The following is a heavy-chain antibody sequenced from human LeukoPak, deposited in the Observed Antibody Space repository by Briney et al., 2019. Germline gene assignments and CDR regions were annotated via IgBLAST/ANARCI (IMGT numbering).Heavy chain of an antibody. D-gene: IGHD1-26*01. J-gene: IGHJ4*02. CDR2: LYYSGST. CDR3: ARAYSRSYSHFDD. Sequence: SETLSLTCTVSGGSTSRYYWSWIRQPPGQRLEWLGYLYYSGSTTYNPSLKSRLTMSLDTSKNQISLRLISLTAADTAMYFCARAYSRSYSHFDDWGQGTPVTVSS. V-gene: IGHV4-59*08. CDR1: GGSTSRYY.